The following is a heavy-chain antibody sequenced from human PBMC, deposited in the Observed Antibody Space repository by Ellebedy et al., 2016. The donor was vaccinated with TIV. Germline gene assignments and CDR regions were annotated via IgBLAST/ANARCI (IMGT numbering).Heavy chain of an antibody. Sequence: GESLKISCVTSGITISIYWMSGVRQAAGKGLEWVANTDHDGRVKFYVDSVEGRFTISRDNAKNSLYRQMNSLRAEDTAVYYCARDAWGPAGPWGQGTLVTVSS. CDR3: ARDAWGPAGP. D-gene: IGHD7-27*01. J-gene: IGHJ5*02. CDR2: TDHDGRVK. CDR1: GITISIYW. V-gene: IGHV3-7*03.